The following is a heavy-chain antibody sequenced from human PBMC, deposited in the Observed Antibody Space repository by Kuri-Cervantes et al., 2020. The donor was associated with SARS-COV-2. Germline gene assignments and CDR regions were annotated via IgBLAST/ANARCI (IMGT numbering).Heavy chain of an antibody. CDR1: GYTFXGYY. V-gene: IGHV1-2*02. J-gene: IGHJ5*02. D-gene: IGHD3-10*01. Sequence: ASVKVSXKASGYTFXGYYMHWVRQXPGQGLEWMGWINPNXGGTNYAQKFQGRVTMTRDTSISTAYMELSRLRSDXTAVXXCARGNGSXSGGWFDPWGQGTLVTVSS. CDR3: ARGNGSXSGGWFDP. CDR2: INPNXGGT.